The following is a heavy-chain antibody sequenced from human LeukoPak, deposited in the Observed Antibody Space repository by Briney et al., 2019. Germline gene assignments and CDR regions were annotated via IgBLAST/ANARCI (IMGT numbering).Heavy chain of an antibody. D-gene: IGHD3-10*01. J-gene: IGHJ6*03. CDR1: GGSISSSSYY. Sequence: SETLSLTCTVSGGSISSSSYYWGWIRQPPGKGLEWIGSIYYSGGTYYNPSLKSRVTISVDTSKNQFSLKLSSVTAADTAVYYCARLRVLSFTRGVIRHHYYYYYMDVWGKGTTVTISS. V-gene: IGHV4-39*07. CDR3: ARLRVLSFTRGVIRHHYYYYYMDV. CDR2: IYYSGGT.